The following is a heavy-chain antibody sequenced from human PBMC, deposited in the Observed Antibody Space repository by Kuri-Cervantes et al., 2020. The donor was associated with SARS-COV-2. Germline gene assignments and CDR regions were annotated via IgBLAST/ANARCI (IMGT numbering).Heavy chain of an antibody. CDR2: IYYSGST. V-gene: IGHV4-61*01. Sequence: SETLSLTCTVSGGSVSSGSYYWSWIRQPPGKGLEWIGYIYYSGSTNYSPSLKSRVTISIDTSKNQFSLKLSSVTAADTAVYYCARDHYDSSGYAFDIWGQGTMVTVSS. J-gene: IGHJ3*02. CDR1: GGSVSSGSYY. D-gene: IGHD3-22*01. CDR3: ARDHYDSSGYAFDI.